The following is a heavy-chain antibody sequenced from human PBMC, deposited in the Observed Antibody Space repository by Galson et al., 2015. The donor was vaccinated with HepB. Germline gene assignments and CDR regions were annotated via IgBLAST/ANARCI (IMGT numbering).Heavy chain of an antibody. D-gene: IGHD3-3*01. CDR3: ARGNYYDFWSGYLRGAFDI. Sequence: SLRLSCAASGFTFSSYAMHWVRQAPGKGLEWVAVISYDGSNKYYADSVEGRFTISRDNSKNTLYLQMNSLRAEDTAVYYCARGNYYDFWSGYLRGAFDIWGQGTMVTVSS. CDR2: ISYDGSNK. J-gene: IGHJ3*02. CDR1: GFTFSSYA. V-gene: IGHV3-30-3*01.